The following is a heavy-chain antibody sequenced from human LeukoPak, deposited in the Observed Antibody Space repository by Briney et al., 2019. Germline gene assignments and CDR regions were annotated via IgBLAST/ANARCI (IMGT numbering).Heavy chain of an antibody. CDR1: GGSISSYY. D-gene: IGHD2-15*01. V-gene: IGHV4-59*01. CDR3: ARHQCEVLPHVGY. CDR2: IYYSGST. J-gene: IGHJ4*02. Sequence: SETLSLTCTVSGGSISSYYWSWIRQPPGKGLEWIGYIYYSGSTNYNPSLKSRVTISVDTSKNQFSLKLSSVTAADTAVYYCARHQCEVLPHVGYWGQGTLVTVSS.